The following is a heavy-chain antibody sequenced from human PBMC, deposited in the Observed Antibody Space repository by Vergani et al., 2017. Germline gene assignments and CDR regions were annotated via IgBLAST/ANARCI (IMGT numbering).Heavy chain of an antibody. CDR1: GGFTFSNFW. Sequence: EVQLVESGGDLVQPGGSLRLSCAASGGFTFSNFWMTWVRQAPGKGLEGVANIKQDGSERNYVDSVKGRCTISRDKAKNSLYLHINSLRADDTAVYYCARDVNWFDPWGQGTLVTVSS. CDR3: ARDVNWFDP. J-gene: IGHJ5*02. CDR2: IKQDGSER. V-gene: IGHV3-7*03.